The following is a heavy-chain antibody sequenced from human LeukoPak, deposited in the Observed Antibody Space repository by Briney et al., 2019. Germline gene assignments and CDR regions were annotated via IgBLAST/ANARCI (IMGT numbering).Heavy chain of an antibody. CDR3: AANYDYVWGSYRLNHDY. Sequence: GSLRLSCAASGFTFSSYSMNWVRQAPGKGLEWVSYISSSSSTIYYADSVKGRFTISRDNSKNTLYLQMNSLRAEDTAVYYCAANYDYVWGSYRLNHDYWGQGTLVTVSS. V-gene: IGHV3-48*01. CDR2: ISSSSSTI. J-gene: IGHJ4*02. D-gene: IGHD3-16*02. CDR1: GFTFSSYS.